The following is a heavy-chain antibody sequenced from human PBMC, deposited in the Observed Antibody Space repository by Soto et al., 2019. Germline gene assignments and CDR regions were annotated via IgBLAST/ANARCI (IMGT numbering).Heavy chain of an antibody. J-gene: IGHJ5*01. CDR2: IYWDDDK. CDR1: GFSLSTYGVG. Sequence: QITLKESGPTLVKPTQTLTLTCTFSGFSLSTYGVGVGWIRQPAGKALEWLALIYWDDDKRYSASLNSRLTITKDTSKNQVVLTMTNMDPVDTATYYCAHAMLYCTGGSCSTWFDSWGQGTLVTVSS. V-gene: IGHV2-5*02. D-gene: IGHD2-15*01. CDR3: AHAMLYCTGGSCSTWFDS.